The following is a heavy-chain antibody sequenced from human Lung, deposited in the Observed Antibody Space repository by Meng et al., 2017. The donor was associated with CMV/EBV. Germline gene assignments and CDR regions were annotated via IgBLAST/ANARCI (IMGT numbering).Heavy chain of an antibody. D-gene: IGHD7-27*01. V-gene: IGHV3-23*01. CDR1: GYTFSSYS. CDR2: ISGSGGST. CDR3: VKGWQNLGDY. J-gene: IGHJ4*02. Sequence: GESLKISGRASGYTFSSYSMSWVRQAPGKGLEWVSSISGSGGSTYSADSVKGRLTISRDNSESTLYLQMNSLTAEDTAIYYCVKGWQNLGDYWGQGTLVTVSS.